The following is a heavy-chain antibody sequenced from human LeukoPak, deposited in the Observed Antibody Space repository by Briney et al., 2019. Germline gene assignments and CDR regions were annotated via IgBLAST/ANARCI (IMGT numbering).Heavy chain of an antibody. Sequence: SETLSLTCTVSGDSISSSYWNWIRQPPGKGLEWIGYFYYSGSTNYNPSLKSRVTISGDTSRNQFSLKLSSVTAADTAVYYCARHANGYNSSWFDYWGQGTLVTVSS. V-gene: IGHV4-59*08. J-gene: IGHJ4*02. CDR1: GDSISSSY. CDR2: FYYSGST. D-gene: IGHD6-13*01. CDR3: ARHANGYNSSWFDY.